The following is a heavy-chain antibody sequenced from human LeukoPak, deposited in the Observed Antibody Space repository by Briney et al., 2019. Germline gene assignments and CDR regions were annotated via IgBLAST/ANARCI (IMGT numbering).Heavy chain of an antibody. J-gene: IGHJ4*02. CDR2: IYYSGST. D-gene: IGHD6-19*01. V-gene: IGHV4-61*01. Sequence: SETLSLTCTVSGGSVSSGSYYWSWIRQPPGKGLEWLGYIYYSGSTNYNPSLKSRVTISVDTSKNQFSLKLSSVTAADTAVYYCARVGAAVAGSQDFDYWGQGTLVTVSS. CDR3: ARVGAAVAGSQDFDY. CDR1: GGSVSSGSYY.